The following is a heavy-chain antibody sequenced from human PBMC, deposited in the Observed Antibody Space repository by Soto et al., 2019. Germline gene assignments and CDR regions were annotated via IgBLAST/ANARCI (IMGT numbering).Heavy chain of an antibody. CDR2: IYYSGST. D-gene: IGHD3-3*01. CDR1: GGSISSYY. CDR3: ARVAEWSKYSWFDP. J-gene: IGHJ5*02. V-gene: IGHV4-59*08. Sequence: PSETLSLTCTVSGGSISSYYWSWVRQPPGKGLEWIGYIYYSGSTNYNPSLKSRVTISVDTSKNQFSLKLSSVTAADTAVYYCARVAEWSKYSWFDPWGQGTLVTVSS.